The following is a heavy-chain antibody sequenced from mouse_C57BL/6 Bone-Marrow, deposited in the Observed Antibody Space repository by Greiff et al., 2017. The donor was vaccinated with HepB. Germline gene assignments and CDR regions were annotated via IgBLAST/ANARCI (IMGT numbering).Heavy chain of an antibody. Sequence: EVQLQESGPGLVKPSQTVFLTCTVTGISITTGNYRWSWLRQFPGNKLEWIGYIYYSGTITYNPSLTSRTTITRDTPKNQFFLEMNSLTAEDTATYYCARESNYFYAMDYWGQGTSVTVSS. CDR1: GISITTGNYR. J-gene: IGHJ4*01. V-gene: IGHV3-5*01. D-gene: IGHD2-5*01. CDR3: ARESNYFYAMDY. CDR2: IYYSGTI.